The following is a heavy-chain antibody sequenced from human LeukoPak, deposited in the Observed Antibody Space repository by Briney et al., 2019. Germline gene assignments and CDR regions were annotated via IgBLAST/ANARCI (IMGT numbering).Heavy chain of an antibody. D-gene: IGHD6-6*01. CDR1: GFTFSDYY. Sequence: GGSLRLSCAASGFTFSDYYMSWIRQAPGKGLEWVSYISSSGSTIYYADSVKGRFTISRDNAKNSLYLQMNSLRAEDTAVYYCARYYSSSLDYWFDPWGQGTLVTVSS. J-gene: IGHJ5*02. CDR3: ARYYSSSLDYWFDP. CDR2: ISSSGSTI. V-gene: IGHV3-11*04.